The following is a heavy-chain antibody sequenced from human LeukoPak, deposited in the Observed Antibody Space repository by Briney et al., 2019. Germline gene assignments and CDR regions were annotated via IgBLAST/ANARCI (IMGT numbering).Heavy chain of an antibody. CDR3: ARGESSGWYYFNY. D-gene: IGHD6-13*01. V-gene: IGHV4-31*03. Sequence: SETLSLTCTVSGGSISSGGYYWSWIRQHPGKGLEWIGYIYYSGSTYYNPSLKSRVTISVDTSKNQFSLKLSSVTAADTAVYYCARGESSGWYYFNYWGQGTLVTVSS. CDR1: GGSISSGGYY. J-gene: IGHJ4*02. CDR2: IYYSGST.